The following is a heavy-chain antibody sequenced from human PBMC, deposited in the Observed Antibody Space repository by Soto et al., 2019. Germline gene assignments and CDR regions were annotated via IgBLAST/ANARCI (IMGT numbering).Heavy chain of an antibody. CDR3: ARDQPVALGLFDY. V-gene: IGHV4-61*01. CDR2: IYYSGST. J-gene: IGHJ4*02. Sequence: QVQLQESGPGLVKPSETLSLTCTVSGGSVSSGSYYWSWIRQPPGKGLEWIGYIYYSGSTNYNPSRKRRVTISVDTSKNQFSLKLSSVTAADTAVYYCARDQPVALGLFDYWGQGTLVTVPS. D-gene: IGHD6-19*01. CDR1: GGSVSSGSYY.